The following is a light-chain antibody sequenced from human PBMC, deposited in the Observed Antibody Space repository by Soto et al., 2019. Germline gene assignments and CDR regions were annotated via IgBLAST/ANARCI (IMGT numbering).Light chain of an antibody. Sequence: QSVLTQPPSVSGAPGQRVTISCTGSSSNIGAGYDVHWYQHLPGTAPKRLIHGNSNPPSGVPARFSGPKSGTSASLAITGLQAEDESDYYCESYDSSLSGVVFGGGTKVTVL. CDR2: GNS. J-gene: IGLJ2*01. V-gene: IGLV1-40*01. CDR1: SSNIGAGYD. CDR3: ESYDSSLSGVV.